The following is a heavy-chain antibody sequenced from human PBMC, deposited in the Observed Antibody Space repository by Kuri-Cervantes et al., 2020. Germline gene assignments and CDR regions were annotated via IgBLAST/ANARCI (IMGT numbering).Heavy chain of an antibody. J-gene: IGHJ5*02. CDR1: GFTFSSHG. Sequence: GGSLRLSCAASGFTFSSHGIHWVRQAPGKGLEWVAVVSYDGSNKYYADSVKGRFTISRDNSKNTLYLQMNSLRAEDTAVYYCAREGDSSGYYYDPWGQGTLVTVSS. CDR3: AREGDSSGYYYDP. V-gene: IGHV3-30*03. CDR2: VSYDGSNK. D-gene: IGHD3-22*01.